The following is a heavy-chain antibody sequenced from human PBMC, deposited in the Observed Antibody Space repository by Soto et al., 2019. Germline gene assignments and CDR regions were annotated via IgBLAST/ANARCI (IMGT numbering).Heavy chain of an antibody. CDR2: IKNDGSVT. V-gene: IGHV3-74*01. CDR3: ATSDWFDL. CDR1: GIRISDYW. J-gene: IGHJ5*02. Sequence: EVQLVESGGGLVQPGGSLRLSCAASGIRISDYWMSWVRQVPGKGPEWVSRIKNDGSVTSYADSVKGRFSISRDNAKNTLYLPMNSLRAEDTAVYYCATSDWFDLSGQGTLVTVSS.